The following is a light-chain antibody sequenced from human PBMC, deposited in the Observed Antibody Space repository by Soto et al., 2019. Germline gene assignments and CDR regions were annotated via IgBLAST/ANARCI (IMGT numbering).Light chain of an antibody. CDR1: QSISSW. J-gene: IGKJ2*01. Sequence: DIQMTQSPSTLSASVGDRVTITCRASQSISSWLAWYQQKPGKAPKLLIYKASSLESGVPSRFSGSGSGTEFTLTISSLQPDDFATYYCQQYNSPMYTFGQGPKLEIK. CDR2: KAS. CDR3: QQYNSPMYT. V-gene: IGKV1-5*03.